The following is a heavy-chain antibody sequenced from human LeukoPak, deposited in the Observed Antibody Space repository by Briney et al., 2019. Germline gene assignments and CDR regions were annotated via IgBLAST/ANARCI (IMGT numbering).Heavy chain of an antibody. V-gene: IGHV4-34*01. D-gene: IGHD7-27*01. CDR2: INHNGHT. CDR1: GGSISHYY. CDR3: ARAGTGDRSAVFDS. J-gene: IGHJ4*02. Sequence: SETLSLTCTVSGGSISHYYWNWIRQAPGKGLEWIGEINHNGHTNYNPSLKSRVTIFVDTSKKQFSLRLASLTADDTALYYCARAGTGDRSAVFDSWGQESLVTVSS.